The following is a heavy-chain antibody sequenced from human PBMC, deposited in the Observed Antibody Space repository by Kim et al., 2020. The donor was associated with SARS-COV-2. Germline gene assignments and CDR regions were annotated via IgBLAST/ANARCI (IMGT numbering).Heavy chain of an antibody. D-gene: IGHD6-13*01. CDR2: IWYDGSNK. CDR1: GFTFSSYG. Sequence: GGSLRLSCAASGFTFSSYGMHWVRQAPGKGLEWVAVIWYDGSNKYYADSVKGRFTISRDNSKNTLYLQMNSLRAEDTAVYYCARDHSSSWSGPFDYWGQGTLVTVSS. CDR3: ARDHSSSWSGPFDY. V-gene: IGHV3-33*01. J-gene: IGHJ4*02.